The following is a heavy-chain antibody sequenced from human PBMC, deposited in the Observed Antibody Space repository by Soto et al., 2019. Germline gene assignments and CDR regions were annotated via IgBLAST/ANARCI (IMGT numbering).Heavy chain of an antibody. D-gene: IGHD1-20*01. CDR3: ALKASSLRYNWNPIDY. J-gene: IGHJ4*02. V-gene: IGHV1-69*13. CDR1: GGTFSSYA. Sequence: GASVKVSCKASGGTFSSYAISWVRQAPGQGLEWMGGIIPIFGTANYAQKFQGRVTITADESTSTAYMELSGLRSEDTAVYYCALKASSLRYNWNPIDYWGQGTLVTVSS. CDR2: IIPIFGTA.